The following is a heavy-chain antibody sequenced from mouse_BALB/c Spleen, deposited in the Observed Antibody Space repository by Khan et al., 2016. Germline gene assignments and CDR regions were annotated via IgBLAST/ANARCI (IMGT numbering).Heavy chain of an antibody. Sequence: EVELMESGGDLVQPGGSLRLSCATSGFTFTDYYMSWVRQPPGKALEWLGFIRNKANGYTTEYSASVKGRFTISRDNSQSILYLQMNTLRAEDSATYYCARDGYYPYAMDYWGQGTSVTVSS. D-gene: IGHD2-3*01. J-gene: IGHJ4*01. CDR1: GFTFTDYY. CDR3: ARDGYYPYAMDY. CDR2: IRNKANGYTT. V-gene: IGHV7-3*02.